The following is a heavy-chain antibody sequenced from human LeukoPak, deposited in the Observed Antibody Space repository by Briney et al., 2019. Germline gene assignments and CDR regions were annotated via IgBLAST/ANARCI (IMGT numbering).Heavy chain of an antibody. CDR2: IIPIFGTA. D-gene: IGHD5-12*01. CDR1: GGTFSSYA. Sequence: ASVKVSCKASGGTFSSYAISWVRQAPGQGLEWMGGIIPIFGTANYAQKFQGRVTITADESTSTAYMELSSLRSEDTAVYYCARRGPGLYSGYDLYSDYWGQGTLVTVSS. V-gene: IGHV1-69*01. CDR3: ARRGPGLYSGYDLYSDY. J-gene: IGHJ4*02.